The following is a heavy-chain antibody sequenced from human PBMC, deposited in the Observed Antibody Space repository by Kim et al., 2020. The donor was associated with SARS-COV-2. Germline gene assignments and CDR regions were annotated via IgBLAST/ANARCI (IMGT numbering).Heavy chain of an antibody. D-gene: IGHD2-15*01. CDR1: GGSFSGYY. Sequence: SETLSLTCAVYGGSFSGYYWSWIRQPPGKGLEWIGEINHSGSTNYNPSLKSRVTISVDTSKNQFSLKLSSVTAADTAVYYCARGGSRYCSGGSCYSRYYYYYYGMDVWVQGTTVTVSS. V-gene: IGHV4-34*01. CDR3: ARGGSRYCSGGSCYSRYYYYYYGMDV. J-gene: IGHJ6*02. CDR2: INHSGST.